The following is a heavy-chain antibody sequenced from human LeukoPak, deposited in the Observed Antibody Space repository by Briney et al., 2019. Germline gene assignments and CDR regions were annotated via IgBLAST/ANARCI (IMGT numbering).Heavy chain of an antibody. CDR1: GGSISSYY. CDR2: IYYSGST. CDR3: ARAYSYGRSPGY. J-gene: IGHJ4*02. V-gene: IGHV4-59*12. Sequence: SETLSLTCTVSGGSISSYYWSWIRQPPGKGLEWIGYIYYSGSTNYNPSLKSRVTLSVDTSKNQLSLKLSSVTAADTAVYYCARAYSYGRSPGYWGQGTLVTVSS. D-gene: IGHD5-18*01.